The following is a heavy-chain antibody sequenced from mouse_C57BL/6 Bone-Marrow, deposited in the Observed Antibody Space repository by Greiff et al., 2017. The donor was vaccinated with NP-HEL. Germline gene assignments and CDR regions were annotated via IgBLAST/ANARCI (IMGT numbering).Heavy chain of an antibody. CDR2: IYYSGTI. D-gene: IGHD2-3*01. CDR1: GISITTGNYR. CDR3: ARDAYDGYFDY. Sequence: EVKLMESGPGLVKPSQTVFLTCTVTGISITTGNYRWSWIRPFPGNKLEWIGYIYYSGTITSNPSLTSRTTITRDTPKNQFFLEMNSLTAEDTATYYCARDAYDGYFDYWGQGTTLTVSS. V-gene: IGHV3-5*01. J-gene: IGHJ2*01.